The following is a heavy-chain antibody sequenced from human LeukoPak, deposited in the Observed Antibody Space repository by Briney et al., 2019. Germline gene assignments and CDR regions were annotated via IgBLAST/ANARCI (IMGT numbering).Heavy chain of an antibody. Sequence: GGSLRLSCAASGSTFSDYYMSWIRQAPGKGLEWVSYISTGGTTIFYADSVKGRFTISRDNAKNSLYLQMNSLRAEDTAVYYCARVGGGWYLYDYWGQGTLVTVSS. D-gene: IGHD6-19*01. J-gene: IGHJ4*02. V-gene: IGHV3-11*01. CDR1: GSTFSDYY. CDR3: ARVGGGWYLYDY. CDR2: ISTGGTTI.